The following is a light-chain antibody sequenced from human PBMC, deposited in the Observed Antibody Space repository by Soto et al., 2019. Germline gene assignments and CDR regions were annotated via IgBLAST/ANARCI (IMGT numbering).Light chain of an antibody. CDR2: GAS. V-gene: IGKV3-15*01. Sequence: EIVMTQSPATLSVSPGERATLSCRASQSVSSNLAWYQQQPGEAPTLLIYGASTRATGIPARFRGSGCWTELTLTISSLQSEDFAVSYCQQHNYWNPWTFGQGTKVEIK. J-gene: IGKJ1*01. CDR1: QSVSSN. CDR3: QQHNYWNPWT.